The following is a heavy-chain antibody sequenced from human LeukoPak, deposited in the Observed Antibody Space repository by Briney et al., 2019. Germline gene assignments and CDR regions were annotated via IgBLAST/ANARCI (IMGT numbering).Heavy chain of an antibody. D-gene: IGHD3-10*01. CDR3: ARESLPWFGELLWSFDY. V-gene: IGHV3-7*01. CDR1: GFTFSSYW. J-gene: IGHJ4*02. Sequence: GGSLRLSCAASGFTFSSYWMSWVRQAPGKGLEWVANIKQDGSEKYYVDSVKGRFTISRDNAKNSLYLQMNSLRAEDTAVYYCARESLPWFGELLWSFDYWGQGTLVTVSS. CDR2: IKQDGSEK.